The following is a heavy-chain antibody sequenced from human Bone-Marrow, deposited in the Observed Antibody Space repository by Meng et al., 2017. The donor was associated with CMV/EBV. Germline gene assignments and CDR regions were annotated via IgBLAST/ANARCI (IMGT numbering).Heavy chain of an antibody. J-gene: IGHJ6*02. CDR1: GFTFSSYA. Sequence: GESLKISCAASGFTFSSYAMSWVRQAPGKGLEWVSAISGSGGSTYYADSVKGRFTISRDNSKNTLYLQMNSLRAEDTAVYYCAKVQRELLWFGELLLIGMDVWGQGTTVPVSS. CDR2: ISGSGGST. CDR3: AKVQRELLWFGELLLIGMDV. V-gene: IGHV3-23*01. D-gene: IGHD3-10*01.